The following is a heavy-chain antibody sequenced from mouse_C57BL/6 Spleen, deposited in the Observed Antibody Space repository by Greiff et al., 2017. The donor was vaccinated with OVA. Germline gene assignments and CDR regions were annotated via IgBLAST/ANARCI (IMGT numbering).Heavy chain of an antibody. D-gene: IGHD2-4*01. CDR1: GYAFSSSW. Sequence: VQLVESGPELVKPGASVKISCKASGYAFSSSWMNWVKQRPGKGLEWIGRIYPGDGDTNYNGKFKGKATLTADKSSSTAYMQLSSLTSEDSAVYFCARRRINYDYDEAMDYWGQGTSVTVSS. CDR2: IYPGDGDT. CDR3: ARRRINYDYDEAMDY. J-gene: IGHJ4*01. V-gene: IGHV1-82*01.